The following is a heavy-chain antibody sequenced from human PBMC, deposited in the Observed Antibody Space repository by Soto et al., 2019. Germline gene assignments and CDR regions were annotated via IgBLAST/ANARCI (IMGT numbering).Heavy chain of an antibody. CDR2: IYYSGST. J-gene: IGHJ4*02. Sequence: QVQLQESGPGLVKPSQTLSLTCTVSGGSISSGDYYWSWIRQPPGKGLEWIGYIYYSGSTYYNPSLKSQFTITVDASKNQSSLKLSSVTAADTGVYYSARVSSRGYYYHWSVGPYFDYWGQGTLVTVSS. D-gene: IGHD3-22*01. V-gene: IGHV4-30-4*01. CDR1: GGSISSGDYY. CDR3: ARVSSRGYYYHWSVGPYFDY.